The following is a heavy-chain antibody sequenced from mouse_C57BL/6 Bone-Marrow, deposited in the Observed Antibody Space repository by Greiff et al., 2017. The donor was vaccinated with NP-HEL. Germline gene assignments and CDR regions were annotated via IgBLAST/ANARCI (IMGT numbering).Heavy chain of an antibody. J-gene: IGHJ2*01. Sequence: VQLQQPGAELVMPGASVKLSCKASGYTFTSYWMPWVKQRPGQGLEWIGEIDPSDSYTNYNQKFKGKSTLTVDKSSSTAYMQLSSLTSEDSAVYYCARPGGKDYWGEGTTLTASS. D-gene: IGHD1-1*01. CDR3: ARPGGKDY. V-gene: IGHV1-69*01. CDR2: IDPSDSYT. CDR1: GYTFTSYW.